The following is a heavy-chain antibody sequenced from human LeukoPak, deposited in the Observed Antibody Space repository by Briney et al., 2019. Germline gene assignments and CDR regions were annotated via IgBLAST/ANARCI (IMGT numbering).Heavy chain of an antibody. V-gene: IGHV3-30-3*01. D-gene: IGHD6-13*01. J-gene: IGHJ4*02. Sequence: GGSLRLSCAASGFTFSSYAMHWVRQAPGKGLEWVAVISYDGSNKYYADSVKGRITISRDNSKNTLYLQMNSLRAEDTAVYYCAAAAGHFDYWGQGTLVTVSS. CDR3: AAAAGHFDY. CDR2: ISYDGSNK. CDR1: GFTFSSYA.